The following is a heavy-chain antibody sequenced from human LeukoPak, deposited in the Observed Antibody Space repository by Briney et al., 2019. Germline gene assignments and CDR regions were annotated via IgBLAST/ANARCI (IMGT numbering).Heavy chain of an antibody. CDR2: ISYDGSNK. D-gene: IGHD5-18*01. CDR3: ARGILTAMGYFDY. CDR1: GFTFSSYA. Sequence: GGSLRLSCAASGFTFSSYAMHWVRQAPGKGLEWVAVISYDGSNKYYADSVKGRFTISRDNSKNTLYLQMNSLRAEDTAVYYCARGILTAMGYFDYWGQGTLVTVSS. V-gene: IGHV3-30-3*01. J-gene: IGHJ4*02.